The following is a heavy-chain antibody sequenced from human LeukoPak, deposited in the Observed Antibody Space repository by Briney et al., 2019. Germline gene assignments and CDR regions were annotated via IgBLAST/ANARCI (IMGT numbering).Heavy chain of an antibody. V-gene: IGHV4-59*01. CDR1: GGSISSYY. Sequence: SETLSLTCTVSGGSISSYYWSWIRQPPGKGLEWIGYIYYSGSTNYNPSLKSRVTISVDTSRNQFSLKLSSVTAADTAVYYCARDESNSDAFDIWGQGTMVTVSS. CDR2: IYYSGST. CDR3: ARDESNSDAFDI. D-gene: IGHD4-4*01. J-gene: IGHJ3*02.